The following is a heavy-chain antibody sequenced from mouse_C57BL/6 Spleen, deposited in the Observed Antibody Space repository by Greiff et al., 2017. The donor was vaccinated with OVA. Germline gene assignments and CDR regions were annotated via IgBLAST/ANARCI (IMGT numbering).Heavy chain of an antibody. CDR2: IYPGGGDT. CDR3: ARSGAMDY. CDR1: GYAFTSSW. Sequence: QVQLQQSGPELVKPGASVKLSCKASGYAFTSSWMNWVKQRPGKGLEWIGRIYPGGGDTNYNGKFKGKATLTADKSSSTASMQLSSLTSEDSSVYASARSGAMDYWGQGTSVTVSS. D-gene: IGHD3-1*01. V-gene: IGHV1-82*01. J-gene: IGHJ4*01.